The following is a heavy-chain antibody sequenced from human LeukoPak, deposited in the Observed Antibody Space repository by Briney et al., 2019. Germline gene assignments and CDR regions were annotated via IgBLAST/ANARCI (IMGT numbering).Heavy chain of an antibody. J-gene: IGHJ3*02. Sequence: SVKVFCKASGGIFSSYAISWVRQAPGQGLEWMGRIIPILGIAKYAQKFQGRVTITADKATSTAYMELSSLRSEDTAVYYCAREQGSWYCSGGSCYSGVPLGAFDIWGQGTMVTVSS. CDR2: IIPILGIA. CDR1: GGIFSSYA. D-gene: IGHD2-15*01. CDR3: AREQGSWYCSGGSCYSGVPLGAFDI. V-gene: IGHV1-69*04.